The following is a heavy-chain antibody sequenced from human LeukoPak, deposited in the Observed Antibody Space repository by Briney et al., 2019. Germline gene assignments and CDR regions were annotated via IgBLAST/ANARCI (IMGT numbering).Heavy chain of an antibody. CDR3: ATPYIFTGSFDY. J-gene: IGHJ4*02. CDR1: GYSLTESC. CDR2: SNPEDGEM. V-gene: IGHV1-24*01. D-gene: IGHD1-14*01. Sequence: ASVKASCKVSGYSLTESCIHSVRQAPGKGLEWMGGSNPEDGEMIYAQRFQGRVIMTEDTSTETAYMELSSLRFEDTGVYYCATPYIFTGSFDYWGEGSLVTVS.